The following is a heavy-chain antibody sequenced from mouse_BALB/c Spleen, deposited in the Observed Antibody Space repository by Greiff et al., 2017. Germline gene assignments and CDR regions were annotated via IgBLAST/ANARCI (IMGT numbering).Heavy chain of an antibody. V-gene: IGHV1-82*01. CDR3: AREDYDYAMDY. CDR2: IYPGDGDT. D-gene: IGHD2-4*01. CDR1: GYAFSSSW. Sequence: VQLHQSGPELVKPGASVKISCKASGYAFSSSWMNWVKQRPGQGLEWIGRIYPGDGDTNYNGKFKGKATLTADKSSSTAYMQLSSLTSVDSAVYFCAREDYDYAMDYWGQGTSVTVSS. J-gene: IGHJ4*01.